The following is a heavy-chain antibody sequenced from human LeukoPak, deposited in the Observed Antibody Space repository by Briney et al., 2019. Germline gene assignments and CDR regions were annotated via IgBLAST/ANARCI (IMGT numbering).Heavy chain of an antibody. Sequence: SETLSLTCTVSGGSISSYYWSWIRQPPGKGLEWIGYIYYSGSTNYNPSLKSRVTISVDTSKNQFSLKLSSVTAADTAVYYCARTKGYSYGYSYFQHWGQGTLVTVSS. V-gene: IGHV4-59*01. J-gene: IGHJ1*01. CDR3: ARTKGYSYGYSYFQH. CDR2: IYYSGST. CDR1: GGSISSYY. D-gene: IGHD5-18*01.